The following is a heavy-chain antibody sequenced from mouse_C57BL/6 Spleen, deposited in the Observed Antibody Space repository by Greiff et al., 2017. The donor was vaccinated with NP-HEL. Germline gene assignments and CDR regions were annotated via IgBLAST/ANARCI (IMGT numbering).Heavy chain of an antibody. D-gene: IGHD1-1*01. J-gene: IGHJ4*01. CDR1: GYTFTSYW. Sequence: VQLQQPGAELVRPGSSVKLSCKASGYTFTSYWMHWVKQRPIQGLEWIGNIDPSDSETHYNQKFKDKATLTVDTSSSTAYMQLSSLTSEDSAVYYCARTDGTVYYAMDYWGQGTSVTVSS. V-gene: IGHV1-52*01. CDR2: IDPSDSET. CDR3: ARTDGTVYYAMDY.